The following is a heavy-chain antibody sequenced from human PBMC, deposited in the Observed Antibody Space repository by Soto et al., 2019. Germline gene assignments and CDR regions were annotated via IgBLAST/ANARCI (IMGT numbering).Heavy chain of an antibody. CDR2: IVVGSGNT. D-gene: IGHD3-3*01. CDR1: GFTFTSSA. V-gene: IGHV1-58*01. CDR3: AADDSEYYDFWSGSHGHYGMDV. J-gene: IGHJ6*02. Sequence: ASGKVSCKASGFTFTSSAGPWGRQARGQRLEWIGWIVVGSGNTNYAQKFQERVTITRDMSTSTAYMELSSLRSEDTAVYYCAADDSEYYDFWSGSHGHYGMDVWGQGTTVTVSS.